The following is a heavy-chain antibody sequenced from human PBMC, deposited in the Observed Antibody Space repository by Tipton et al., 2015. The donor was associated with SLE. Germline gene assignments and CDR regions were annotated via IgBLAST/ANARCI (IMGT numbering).Heavy chain of an antibody. J-gene: IGHJ3*02. D-gene: IGHD3-16*01. V-gene: IGHV4-4*09. CDR1: GGSISSYY. Sequence: TLSLTCTVSGGSISSYYWSWIRQPPGKGLEWIGYIYTSGSTNYNPSLKSRVTISVDTSKNQFSLKLSSVTAADTAVYYCAKGVHYDYIWGSPDAFDIWGQGTMVTVSS. CDR2: IYTSGST. CDR3: AKGVHYDYIWGSPDAFDI.